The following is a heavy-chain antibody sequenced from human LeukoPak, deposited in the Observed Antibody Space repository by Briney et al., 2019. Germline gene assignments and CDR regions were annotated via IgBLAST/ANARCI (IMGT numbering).Heavy chain of an antibody. CDR1: GIILSSDW. J-gene: IGHJ5*01. CDR2: IKQDGSEK. V-gene: IGHV3-7*01. Sequence: GGSLRLSCAASGIILSSDWMSWVRQAPGKGLEWVANIKQDGSEKWYVDSVKGRFTISRDNAKNSLYLQMNSLRVEDTAVYNSRWFDYWGQGTLVTVSS. CDR3: RWFDY.